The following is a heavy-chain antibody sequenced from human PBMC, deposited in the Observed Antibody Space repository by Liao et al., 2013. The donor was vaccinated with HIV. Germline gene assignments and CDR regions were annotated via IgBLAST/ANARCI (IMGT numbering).Heavy chain of an antibody. CDR3: VRSAEAFDS. CDR1: GGSISSSSYY. Sequence: QLQLQESGPGLLKPSGTLSLTCTVSGGSISSSSYYWGWIRQPPGKGPEWIGSIYYSGSTYYNPSLKSRVTISLDTSENEFSLNLTSVTASDTAVYYCVRSAEAFDSWGQGTLVTVSS. J-gene: IGHJ4*02. V-gene: IGHV4-39*07. CDR2: IYYSGST.